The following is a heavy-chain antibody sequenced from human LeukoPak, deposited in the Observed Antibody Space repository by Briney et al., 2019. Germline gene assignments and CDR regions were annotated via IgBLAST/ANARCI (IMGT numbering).Heavy chain of an antibody. J-gene: IGHJ4*02. V-gene: IGHV3-74*01. Sequence: PGGSLRLSCAASGFTFSSYWMHWVRQAPGKGLVWVSRINSDGSSTSYADSVKGRFTISRDNAKNTLYLQMNSLRTEDTALYYCAKDQAYGPIDYWGQGTLVTVSS. CDR3: AKDQAYGPIDY. CDR2: INSDGSST. D-gene: IGHD4-17*01. CDR1: GFTFSSYW.